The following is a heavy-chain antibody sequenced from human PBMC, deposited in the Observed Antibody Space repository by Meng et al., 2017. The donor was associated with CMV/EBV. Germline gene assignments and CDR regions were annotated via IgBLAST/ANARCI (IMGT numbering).Heavy chain of an antibody. J-gene: IGHJ6*02. Sequence: GESLKISCAASGFTFSSYGMHWVRQAPGKGLEWVAFIRYDGSNKYYADSVKGRFTISRDNSKNTLYRQMNSLRAEDTAVYYCAKSVVPAAIGYYYGMDVWGQGTTVTVSS. V-gene: IGHV3-30*02. D-gene: IGHD2-2*01. CDR1: GFTFSSYG. CDR2: IRYDGSNK. CDR3: AKSVVPAAIGYYYGMDV.